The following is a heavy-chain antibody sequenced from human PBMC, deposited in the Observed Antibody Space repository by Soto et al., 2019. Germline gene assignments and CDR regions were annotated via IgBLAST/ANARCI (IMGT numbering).Heavy chain of an antibody. CDR2: MNPNSGNT. CDR1: GYTFTSYD. J-gene: IGHJ3*02. Sequence: ASVKVSCKASGYTFTSYDINWVRQATGQGLEWMGWMNPNSGNTGYAQKFQGRVTMTRNTSISTAYMELSSLRSEDTAVYYCARGGGYDFWSGTDGASDIWGQGTMVTVSS. CDR3: ARGGGYDFWSGTDGASDI. V-gene: IGHV1-8*01. D-gene: IGHD3-3*01.